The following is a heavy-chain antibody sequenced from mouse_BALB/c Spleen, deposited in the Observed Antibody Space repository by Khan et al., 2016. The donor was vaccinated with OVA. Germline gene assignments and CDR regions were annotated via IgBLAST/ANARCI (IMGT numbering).Heavy chain of an antibody. CDR2: ISSDGDYT. J-gene: IGHJ3*01. D-gene: IGHD4-1*01. V-gene: IGHV5-6*01. CDR1: GFTFSSYS. CDR3: ASHLTGSFAY. Sequence: EVELVESGGDLVKPGGSLKLSCAASGFTFSSYSMCWVRQTPDKRLEWVATISSDGDYTYFPDSVKGRFTISRDNAKNTLNLQMSSLKSEDTALYYCASHLTGSFAYWGQGTLVTVSA.